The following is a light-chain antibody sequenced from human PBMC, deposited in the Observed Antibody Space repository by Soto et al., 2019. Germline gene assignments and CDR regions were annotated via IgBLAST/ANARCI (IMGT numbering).Light chain of an antibody. Sequence: DIVLTPSSDSPAASLGERATIKCKSSQSVFYSSKKNTFLGWYQQKAGQPPKLLIYWASTRVSGVADRFSGSGSGADFTLTSSRLQPDDFATYCCQQCYCIPITFGQGTRLEIK. J-gene: IGKJ5*01. CDR3: QQCYCIPIT. CDR2: WAS. CDR1: QSVFYSSKKNTF. V-gene: IGKV4-1*01.